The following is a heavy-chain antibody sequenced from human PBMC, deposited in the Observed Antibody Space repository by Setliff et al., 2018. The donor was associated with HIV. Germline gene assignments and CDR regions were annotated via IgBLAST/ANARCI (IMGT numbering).Heavy chain of an antibody. D-gene: IGHD3-3*01. CDR3: ARGFRRFWSFYYYYYMDV. V-gene: IGHV4-34*01. Sequence: SETLSLTCAVYGGSFSGYYWTWIRQPPGKGLEWIGEINHSGGTNYNPSLKSRVTMSVDTSKNQFSLKLSSVTAADTAVYYCARGFRRFWSFYYYYYMDVWGKGTTVTVS. J-gene: IGHJ6*03. CDR2: INHSGGT. CDR1: GGSFSGYY.